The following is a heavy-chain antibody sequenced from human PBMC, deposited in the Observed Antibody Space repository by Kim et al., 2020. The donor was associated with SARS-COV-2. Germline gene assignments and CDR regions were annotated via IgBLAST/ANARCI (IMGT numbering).Heavy chain of an antibody. V-gene: IGHV4-59*01. CDR3: AGTGSSSQEFDY. D-gene: IGHD6-6*01. Sequence: NYNPSLKGRVTISVDTSKNQFSLKLSSVTAADTAVYYCAGTGSSSQEFDYWGQGTLVTVSS. J-gene: IGHJ4*02.